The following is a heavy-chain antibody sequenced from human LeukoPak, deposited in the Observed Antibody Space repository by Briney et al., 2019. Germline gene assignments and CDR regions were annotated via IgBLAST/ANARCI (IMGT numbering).Heavy chain of an antibody. J-gene: IGHJ3*02. CDR3: ARDLGGGSIVGATNAFDI. V-gene: IGHV1-2*02. D-gene: IGHD1-26*01. CDR1: GYTFTGYY. Sequence: ASVKVSCKASGYTFTGYYMHWVRQAPGQGLEWMGWINPNSGGTNYAQKFQGRVTMTRDTSISTAYMELSRLRSDDTAVYYCARDLGGGSIVGATNAFDIWGQGTMVTVSS. CDR2: INPNSGGT.